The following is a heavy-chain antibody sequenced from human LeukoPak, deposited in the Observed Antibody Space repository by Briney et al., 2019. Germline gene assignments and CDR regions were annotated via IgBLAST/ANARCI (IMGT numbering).Heavy chain of an antibody. V-gene: IGHV3-21*01. CDR2: IGAAGSHI. CDR3: VRVGSGATRADTLDL. J-gene: IGHJ3*01. Sequence: GGSLRLSCAASGFTFSAYSMNWVRQAPGEGLEWVSSIGAAGSHIYYADSMKGRFTLSRDNAKSSLFLQMNSLRAEDTGIYYCVRVGSGATRADTLDLWGQGTMVTVSS. D-gene: IGHD6-19*01. CDR1: GFTFSAYS.